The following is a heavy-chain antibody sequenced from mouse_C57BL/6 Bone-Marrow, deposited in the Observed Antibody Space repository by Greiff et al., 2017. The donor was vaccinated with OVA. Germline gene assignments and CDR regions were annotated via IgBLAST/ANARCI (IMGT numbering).Heavy chain of an antibody. CDR2: ISYSGST. J-gene: IGHJ2*01. CDR1: GYSITSGYD. CDR3: ARGYYGSSLDY. Sequence: EVQLQQSGPGMVKPSQSLSLTCTVTGYSITSGYDWHWIRHFPGNKLEWMGYISYSGSTNYNPSLKSRISITHDKSKNHFFLKLNSVTTEDTATYYCARGYYGSSLDYWGQGTTLTVSS. D-gene: IGHD1-1*01. V-gene: IGHV3-1*01.